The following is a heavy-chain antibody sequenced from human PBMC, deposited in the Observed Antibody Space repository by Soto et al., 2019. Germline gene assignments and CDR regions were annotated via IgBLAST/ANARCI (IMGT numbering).Heavy chain of an antibody. D-gene: IGHD6-13*01. CDR1: EFSFSDYW. J-gene: IGHJ2*01. Sequence: GGSLRLSCAASEFSFSDYWMAWVRQAPGKGLEWVAVISYDGSNKYYADSVKGRLTISRDNSKNTLYLQMNSLRAEDTAVYYCAKDRGPSSSSYWYFDLWGRGTLVTVSS. CDR3: AKDRGPSSSSYWYFDL. V-gene: IGHV3-30*18. CDR2: ISYDGSNK.